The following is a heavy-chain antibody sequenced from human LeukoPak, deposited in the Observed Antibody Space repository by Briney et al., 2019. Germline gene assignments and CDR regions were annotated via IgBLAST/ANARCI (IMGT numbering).Heavy chain of an antibody. Sequence: GGSLRLSCAASGFTFSSYAMHWVRQAPGKGLEWVAVISYDGSNKYYADSVKGRFTISRDNSKNTLYLRMNSLRAEDTAVYYCARAPKKSYGSFDYWGQGTLVTVSS. V-gene: IGHV3-30*04. CDR3: ARAPKKSYGSFDY. CDR1: GFTFSSYA. CDR2: ISYDGSNK. D-gene: IGHD5-18*01. J-gene: IGHJ4*02.